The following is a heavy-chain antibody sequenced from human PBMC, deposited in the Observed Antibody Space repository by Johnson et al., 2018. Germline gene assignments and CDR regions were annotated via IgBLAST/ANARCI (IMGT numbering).Heavy chain of an antibody. D-gene: IGHD1-26*01. CDR3: ASGGYSDPEKFHH. J-gene: IGHJ1*01. CDR2: IDNSGVSS. V-gene: IGHV3-23*04. Sequence: VQLVESGGGLVQPGGSLRLSCAASEFTFTSYALSWVRQAPGKGPEWVSAIDNSGVSSYYAHSLKGRFTISRDNSKNTVFLQMNSLRAEDTAVYYCASGGYSDPEKFHHWGQGTLVTVSS. CDR1: EFTFTSYA.